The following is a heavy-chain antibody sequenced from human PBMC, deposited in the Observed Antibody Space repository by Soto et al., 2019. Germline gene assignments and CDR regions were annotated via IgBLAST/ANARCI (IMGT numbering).Heavy chain of an antibody. D-gene: IGHD2-15*01. CDR3: ALVVADAFDI. CDR2: ISSSSSYI. CDR1: GFTFSSYA. Sequence: GGSLRLSCAASGFTFSSYAMHWVRQAPGKGLEWVSSISSSSSYIYYADSVKGRFTISRDNAKNSLYLQMNSLRAEDTAVYYCALVVADAFDIWGQGTMVTVSS. J-gene: IGHJ3*02. V-gene: IGHV3-21*01.